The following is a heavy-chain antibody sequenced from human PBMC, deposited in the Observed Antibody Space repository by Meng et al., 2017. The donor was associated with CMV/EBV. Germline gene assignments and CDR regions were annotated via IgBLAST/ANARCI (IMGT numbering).Heavy chain of an antibody. CDR1: GGSISSSNW. CDR2: IYHSGST. Sequence: GSLRLSCAVSGGSISSSNWWSWVRQPPGKGLEWIGEIYHSGSTNYNPSLKSPVTISVDKSKNQFSLKLSSVTAADTAVYYCARADSSGYDFDYWGQGTLVTVSS. J-gene: IGHJ4*02. V-gene: IGHV4-4*02. CDR3: ARADSSGYDFDY. D-gene: IGHD3-22*01.